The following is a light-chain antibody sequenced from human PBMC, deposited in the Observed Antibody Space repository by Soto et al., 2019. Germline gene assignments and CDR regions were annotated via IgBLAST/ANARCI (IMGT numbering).Light chain of an antibody. CDR2: DAS. Sequence: AIQLTQSPSSLSASVGDRVTITCRASQGISSALAWYQQKPGKAPKLLIYDASSLESGVPSRFSGSGAGTDFTHTISSLQPEDFATDYCPQFNSYPLYSFGQGTKLEIK. V-gene: IGKV1-13*02. CDR3: PQFNSYPLYS. CDR1: QGISSA. J-gene: IGKJ2*01.